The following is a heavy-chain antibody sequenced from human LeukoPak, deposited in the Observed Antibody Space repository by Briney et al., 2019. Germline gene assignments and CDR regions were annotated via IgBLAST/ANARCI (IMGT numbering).Heavy chain of an antibody. CDR2: IYPGDSDT. Sequence: GESLKISCKGSGYSFTSYWIGWVCQMPGKGLEWMGIIYPGDSDTRYSPSFQGQVTISADKSISTAYLQWSSLRASDTAMYYCGRLGELSFFDYWGQGTLVTVSS. D-gene: IGHD3-16*02. V-gene: IGHV5-51*01. CDR1: GYSFTSYW. CDR3: GRLGELSFFDY. J-gene: IGHJ4*02.